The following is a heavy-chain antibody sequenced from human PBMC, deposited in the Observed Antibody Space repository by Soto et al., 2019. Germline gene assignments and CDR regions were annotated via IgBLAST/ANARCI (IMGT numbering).Heavy chain of an antibody. Sequence: EVQLLESGGGLVQPGGSLRLSCAASGFTFRNNAMSWVRQAPGKGLEWVSAISGRGDKTYFAGSVKGRFTISRDDSKNTLYLQMNSLRAEDTAVYYCAKGIKWELPFDYWGQGTLVTVSS. CDR3: AKGIKWELPFDY. D-gene: IGHD1-26*01. V-gene: IGHV3-23*01. J-gene: IGHJ4*02. CDR2: ISGRGDKT. CDR1: GFTFRNNA.